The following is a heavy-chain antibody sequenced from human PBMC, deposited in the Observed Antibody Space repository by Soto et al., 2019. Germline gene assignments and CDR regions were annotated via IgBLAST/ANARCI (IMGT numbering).Heavy chain of an antibody. CDR2: INPSGGST. J-gene: IGHJ4*02. Sequence: QVQLVQSGAEVKKPGASVKVSCKASGYTFTSYYMHWVRQAPGQGLEWMGIINPSGGSTSYAQKFEGRVTMTRDTSTSTVYMELSSLRSEDTAVYYCAREGSSHPFFDYWGQGTLVTVSS. CDR3: AREGSSHPFFDY. V-gene: IGHV1-46*01. CDR1: GYTFTSYY. D-gene: IGHD6-6*01.